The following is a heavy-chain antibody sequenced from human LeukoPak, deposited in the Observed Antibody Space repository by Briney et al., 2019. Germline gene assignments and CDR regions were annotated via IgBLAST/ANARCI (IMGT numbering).Heavy chain of an antibody. Sequence: ETSLRLSCSASGFTFSSYAMHWVRQAPGKGLEYVSAISSNGGSTYYADSVKGRFTVSRDNYKNTLNLQMSSLRAEDTAVYYCVVSYLYAFDIWGQGTMVTVSS. CDR2: ISSNGGST. J-gene: IGHJ3*02. CDR3: VVSYLYAFDI. V-gene: IGHV3-64D*09. CDR1: GFTFSSYA. D-gene: IGHD5-18*01.